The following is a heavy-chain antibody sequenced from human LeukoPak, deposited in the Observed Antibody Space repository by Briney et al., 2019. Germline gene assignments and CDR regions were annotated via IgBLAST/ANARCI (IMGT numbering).Heavy chain of an antibody. CDR3: AREGGGFCSGYSCPGVDH. D-gene: IGHD3-3*01. CDR2: IWFDGSNE. J-gene: IGHJ4*02. Sequence: QPGGSLRLSCAASGFTFSSYGMHWVRQAPGKGLEWVAVIWFDGSNEHYADSVKGRFTISRDNSRNTLDPQMNSLRAEDTAVYYCAREGGGFCSGYSCPGVDHWGQGTLVTVSS. CDR1: GFTFSSYG. V-gene: IGHV3-33*01.